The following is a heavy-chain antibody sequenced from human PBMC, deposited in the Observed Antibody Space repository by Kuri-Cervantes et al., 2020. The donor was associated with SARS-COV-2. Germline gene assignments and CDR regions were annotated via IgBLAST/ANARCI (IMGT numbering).Heavy chain of an antibody. V-gene: IGHV4-30-2*01. J-gene: IGHJ3*02. D-gene: IGHD5-24*01. Sequence: SETLSLTCAVSGGSISSGGYSWSWIRQPPGKGLEWIGYIYHSGSTYYNPSLKSRVTISVDRSKNQFSLKLSSVTAADTAVYYCARERGDGYNRDAFDIWSQGTMVTVSS. CDR3: ARERGDGYNRDAFDI. CDR2: IYHSGST. CDR1: GGSISSGGYS.